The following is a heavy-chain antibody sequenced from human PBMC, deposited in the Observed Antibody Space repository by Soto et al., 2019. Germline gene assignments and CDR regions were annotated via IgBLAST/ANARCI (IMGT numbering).Heavy chain of an antibody. J-gene: IGHJ4*02. Sequence: QVQLQESGPGLVKPSGTLSLTCAVSGGSISSSNWWSWVRQPPGKGLEWIGEIYHSGSTNYNPSLKSRVTISVDKSKNQFSLKLSSVTAAYTAVYYCAREARQGIAVAGTVYYFDYWGQGTLVTVSS. CDR1: GGSISSSNW. CDR2: IYHSGST. D-gene: IGHD6-19*01. V-gene: IGHV4-4*02. CDR3: AREARQGIAVAGTVYYFDY.